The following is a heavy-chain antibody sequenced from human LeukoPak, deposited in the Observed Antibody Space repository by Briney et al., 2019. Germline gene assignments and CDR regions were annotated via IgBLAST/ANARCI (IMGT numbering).Heavy chain of an antibody. Sequence: GGSLRLSCAASGFTFSSYSMNWVRQAPGKGLEWLSYITSSSSTIFYADSVKGRFTISRDNAKNSLYLQMNSLRAEDTAVYYCAKIPNSGYDPTRDYWGQGTLVTVSS. CDR2: ITSSSSTI. D-gene: IGHD5-12*01. J-gene: IGHJ4*02. CDR3: AKIPNSGYDPTRDY. CDR1: GFTFSSYS. V-gene: IGHV3-48*04.